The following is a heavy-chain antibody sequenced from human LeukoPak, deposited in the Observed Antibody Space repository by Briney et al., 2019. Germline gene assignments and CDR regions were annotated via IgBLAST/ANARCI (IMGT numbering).Heavy chain of an antibody. CDR1: GLTVSSNV. V-gene: IGHV3-66*02. CDR3: ASERRYDILTGYYPLDY. Sequence: WGSLRRSCAASGLTVSSNVVTWVRLAPGKGLECVSVIYIDNKTFYPDSVKGRFTISRDNSRNIIYLKMNSLRPEDTAVYYCASERRYDILTGYYPLDYWGQGALVTVSS. J-gene: IGHJ4*02. D-gene: IGHD3-9*01. CDR2: IYIDNKT.